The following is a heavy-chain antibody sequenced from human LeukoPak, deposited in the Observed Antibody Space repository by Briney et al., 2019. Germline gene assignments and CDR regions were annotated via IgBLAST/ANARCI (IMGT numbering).Heavy chain of an antibody. Sequence: PGGSLRLSCAASGLTFSMYWVHWVGEAPGKGLVCVSRITSDGSITSYADSVKGRFTISRDIAKNTVYLQMNSLRAEDTAVYYCARDLPDYWGQGTLVTVSS. J-gene: IGHJ4*02. CDR3: ARDLPDY. V-gene: IGHV3-74*01. CDR1: GLTFSMYW. CDR2: ITSDGSIT.